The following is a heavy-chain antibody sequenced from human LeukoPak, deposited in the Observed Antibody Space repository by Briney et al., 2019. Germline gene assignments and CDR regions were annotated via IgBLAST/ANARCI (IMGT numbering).Heavy chain of an antibody. CDR1: GYTFTGYY. CDR3: ARDGSYYYDSSGTLGY. V-gene: IGHV1-2*02. CDR2: INPNSGGT. Sequence: ASVKVSCKASGYTFTGYYMHWVRQAPGQGLEWMGWINPNSGGTNYAQKFQGRVTMTRDTSISTAYMELGRLRSDDTAVYYCARDGSYYYDSSGTLGYWGQGTLVTVSS. D-gene: IGHD3-22*01. J-gene: IGHJ4*02.